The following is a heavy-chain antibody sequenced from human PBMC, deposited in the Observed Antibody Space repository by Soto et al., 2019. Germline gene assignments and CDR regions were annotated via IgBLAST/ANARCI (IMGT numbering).Heavy chain of an antibody. Sequence: ETLSLTCTVSGGSISSYYWTWIRQPPGKGLEWIGYIYYSGSTNYNPSLKSGVTISVDTSKNQFSLKLSSVTAADTAVYYCARGLGGIVGGAWFDPWGQGTLVTVSS. J-gene: IGHJ5*02. D-gene: IGHD1-26*01. CDR3: ARGLGGIVGGAWFDP. CDR2: IYYSGST. V-gene: IGHV4-59*01. CDR1: GGSISSYY.